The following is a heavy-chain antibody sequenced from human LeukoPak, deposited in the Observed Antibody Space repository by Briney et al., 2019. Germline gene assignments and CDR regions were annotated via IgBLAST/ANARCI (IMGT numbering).Heavy chain of an antibody. J-gene: IGHJ3*02. CDR2: IIPIFGTA. CDR1: GGTFSSYA. CDR3: ARGVQWLVEGTAFGI. D-gene: IGHD6-19*01. Sequence: ASVKVSCKASGGTFSSYAISWVRQAPGQGLEWMGRIIPIFGTANYAQKFQGRVTITTDESTSTAYMELSSLRSEDTAVYYCARGVQWLVEGTAFGIWGQGTMVTVS. V-gene: IGHV1-69*05.